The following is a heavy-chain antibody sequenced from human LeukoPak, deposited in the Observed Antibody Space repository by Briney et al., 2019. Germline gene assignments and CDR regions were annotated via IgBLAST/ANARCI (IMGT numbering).Heavy chain of an antibody. Sequence: SETLSLTCAVYGGSFSGYYWSWIRQPPGKGLEWIGEINHSGSTNYNPSLKSRVTISVDTSKNQFSLKLSSVTAADTAVYYCARGHGSGSFVWFDTWGQGTLVTVSS. CDR2: INHSGST. V-gene: IGHV4-34*01. D-gene: IGHD3-10*01. CDR3: ARGHGSGSFVWFDT. J-gene: IGHJ5*02. CDR1: GGSFSGYY.